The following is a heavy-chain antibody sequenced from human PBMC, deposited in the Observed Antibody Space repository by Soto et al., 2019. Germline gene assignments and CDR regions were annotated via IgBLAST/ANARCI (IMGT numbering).Heavy chain of an antibody. J-gene: IGHJ4*02. CDR3: VRDCTLTTSVTYYFKY. CDR1: GFTFTSFA. D-gene: IGHD4-17*01. V-gene: IGHV3-30*09. Sequence: PGGSLRLSCAASGFTFTSFAINWIRQAPGKGLEWVAVVSYDGTDKSYADSVRGRFAISRDNYKNTVDLQMNSLRVEDSAVYYCVRDCTLTTSVTYYFKYWGQGTRVTVSS. CDR2: VSYDGTDK.